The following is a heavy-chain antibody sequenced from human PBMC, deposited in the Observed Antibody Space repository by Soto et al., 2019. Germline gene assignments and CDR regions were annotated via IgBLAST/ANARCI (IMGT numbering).Heavy chain of an antibody. D-gene: IGHD6-19*01. Sequence: EVQLLESGGGLVQPGGSLRLSCAASGFTFSSYAMSWVRQAPGKGLEWVSGIRGGGDNTYYADSVRGRVTISRDTSKNTLWRQMNSQRAEDTAKDDCAKDRLSSGAGVRSDPGGQGTRVTVSP. CDR2: IRGGGDNT. CDR1: GFTFSSYA. CDR3: AKDRLSSGAGVRSDP. V-gene: IGHV3-23*01. J-gene: IGHJ5*02.